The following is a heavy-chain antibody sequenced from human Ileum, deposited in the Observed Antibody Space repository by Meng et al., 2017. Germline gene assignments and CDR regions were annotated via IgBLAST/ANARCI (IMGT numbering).Heavy chain of an antibody. D-gene: IGHD1-26*01. Sequence: QLQLMQWGAGMLKPSETLSLTCNVYGDSFTDYYWNWIRQPPGKGLEWIGESHYSGSTNYNPSLESRVTISEDTSQKQFSLRLSSVTAADTAVYYCARRIRGGSYLGWGQGTLVTVSS. V-gene: IGHV4-34*01. CDR1: GDSFTDYY. CDR3: ARRIRGGSYLG. CDR2: SHYSGST. J-gene: IGHJ4*02.